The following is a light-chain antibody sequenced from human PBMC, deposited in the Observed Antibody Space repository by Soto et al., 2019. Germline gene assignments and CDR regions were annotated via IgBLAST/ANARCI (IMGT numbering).Light chain of an antibody. CDR2: GAS. J-gene: IGKJ3*01. V-gene: IGKV3-20*01. CDR1: QSVSSSY. Sequence: EIVLTQSPGTLSLSPGERATLSCRASQSVSSSYLAWYQQKPGQAPRLLLYGASSRATGIPDRFSGSGSAADFTLTISRLEPEDFEVYYCQQYGSSFTFGPGTKVDIK. CDR3: QQYGSSFT.